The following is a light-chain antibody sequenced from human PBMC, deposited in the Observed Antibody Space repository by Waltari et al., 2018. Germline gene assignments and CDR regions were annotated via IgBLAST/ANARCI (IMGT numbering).Light chain of an antibody. V-gene: IGKV1D-13*01. CDR3: QQFHNYPPT. CDR1: QDISTA. J-gene: IGKJ5*01. CDR2: DAS. Sequence: AIQLTQSPSSLSASVGDRVTITCRASQDISTALPWYQQKSGEAPKLLIYDASTLGSGVPSRFSGSGTGTDFTLTISRLQPEDFSTYHCQQFHNYPPTFGQGTRLEIK.